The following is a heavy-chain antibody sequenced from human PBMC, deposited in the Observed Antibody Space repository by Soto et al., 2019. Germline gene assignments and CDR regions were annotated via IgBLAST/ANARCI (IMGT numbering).Heavy chain of an antibody. D-gene: IGHD1-20*01. Sequence: SETLSLTCTVSGGSISSGDDFWTWIRQPPGKGLEWIGYIYYSGSTYYNPSLKSRLTMSVDTSKNQFSLKLSSVTAADTAVYYCARDRAKWKDYYYYGMDVWGQGTTVTVSS. V-gene: IGHV4-30-4*01. J-gene: IGHJ6*02. CDR2: IYYSGST. CDR3: ARDRAKWKDYYYYGMDV. CDR1: GGSISSGDDF.